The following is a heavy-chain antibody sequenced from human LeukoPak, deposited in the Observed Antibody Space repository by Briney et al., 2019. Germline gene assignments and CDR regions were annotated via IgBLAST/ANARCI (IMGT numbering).Heavy chain of an antibody. CDR1: GGSFSGYY. Sequence: SETLSLTCAVYGGSFSGYYWSWIRQPPGKGLEWIGEINHSGSTNYNPSLKSRVTISVDTSKNQFSLKLSSVTAADTAVYYCASSSSSSTGFDYWGQGTLVTVSS. CDR3: ASSSSSSTGFDY. CDR2: INHSGST. D-gene: IGHD6-6*01. J-gene: IGHJ4*02. V-gene: IGHV4-34*01.